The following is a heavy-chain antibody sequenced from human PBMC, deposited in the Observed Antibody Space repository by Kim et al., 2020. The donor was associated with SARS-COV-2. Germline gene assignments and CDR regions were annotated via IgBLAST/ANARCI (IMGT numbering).Heavy chain of an antibody. CDR1: GGTFSSYA. D-gene: IGHD6-19*01. J-gene: IGHJ4*02. V-gene: IGHV1-69*04. Sequence: SVKVSCKASGGTFSSYAISWVRQAPGQGLEWMGRIIPILGIANYAQKFQGRVTITADKSTSTAYMELSSLRSEDTAVYYCARGYAVAGTFDYWGQGTLVTVSS. CDR2: IIPILGIA. CDR3: ARGYAVAGTFDY.